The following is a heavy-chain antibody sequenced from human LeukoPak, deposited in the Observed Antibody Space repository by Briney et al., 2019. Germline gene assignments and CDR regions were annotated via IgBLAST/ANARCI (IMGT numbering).Heavy chain of an antibody. CDR3: ASSMTTLQNFDY. CDR1: GGSISSGGYY. V-gene: IGHV4-31*03. CDR2: IYYSGST. D-gene: IGHD4-11*01. Sequence: SETLSLTGTVSGGSISSGGYYWSWIRQHPGKGLEWIGYIYYSGSTYYNPSLKSRVTISVDTSKNQFSLKLSSVTAADTAVYYCASSMTTLQNFDYWGQGTLVTVSS. J-gene: IGHJ4*02.